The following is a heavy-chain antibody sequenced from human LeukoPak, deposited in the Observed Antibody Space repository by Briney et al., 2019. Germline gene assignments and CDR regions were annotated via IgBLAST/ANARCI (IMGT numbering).Heavy chain of an antibody. V-gene: IGHV4-34*01. CDR1: GGSFSGYY. J-gene: IGHJ4*02. CDR2: INHSGST. Sequence: PSETLSLTCAVYGGSFSGYYWSWIRQPPGKGLEWIGEINHSGSTNYNPSLKSRVTISADESKNQFSLKLNSVTAADTAVYYCTRNAAYCLDFWGQGTPVTVSS. CDR3: TRNAAYCLDF. D-gene: IGHD2-21*01.